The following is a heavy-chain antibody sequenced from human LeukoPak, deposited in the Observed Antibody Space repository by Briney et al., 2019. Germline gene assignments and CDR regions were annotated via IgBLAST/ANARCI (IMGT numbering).Heavy chain of an antibody. V-gene: IGHV3-23*01. CDR3: VKGRISEDGLDF. CDR2: ISGSGGST. J-gene: IGHJ4*02. D-gene: IGHD6-13*01. Sequence: GGSLRLSCAASGFTFSSYAMSWVRQAPGKGLEWVSGISGSGGSTYYADSVKGRFTISRDNSKNTLYLQMNSLRAEDTAVYYCVKGRISEDGLDFWGQGTLVTVSS. CDR1: GFTFSSYA.